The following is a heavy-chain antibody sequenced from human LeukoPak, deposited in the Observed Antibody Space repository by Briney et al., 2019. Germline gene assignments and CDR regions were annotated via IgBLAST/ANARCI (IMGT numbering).Heavy chain of an antibody. D-gene: IGHD1-26*01. CDR2: ISAYDGDT. Sequence: ASVKVSCKTSGYIFSGHGFTWVRQAPGQGLEWMGWISAYDGDTKYAQKFQGRVTMTTDTSTNTVYMELRSLRSDDTAVYYCARVGKWHLLLYYDYWGQGTLVTVSS. CDR3: ARVGKWHLLLYYDY. CDR1: GYIFSGHG. V-gene: IGHV1-18*01. J-gene: IGHJ4*02.